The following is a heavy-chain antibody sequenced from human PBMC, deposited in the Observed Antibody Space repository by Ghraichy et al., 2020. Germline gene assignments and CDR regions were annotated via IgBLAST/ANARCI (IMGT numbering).Heavy chain of an antibody. CDR1: GGSISSYY. J-gene: IGHJ4*02. CDR3: ARLWATNNAALYSSGPNQHKKRYYFDY. V-gene: IGHV4-4*09. Sequence: SQTLSLTCTVSGGSISSYYWSWIRQPPGKGLEWIGYIYPSGSTNYNPSLKSRITISIDTSKNQFSLKLSSVTAADTAVYYCARLWATNNAALYSSGPNQHKKRYYFDYWGQGTLVTVSS. CDR2: IYPSGST. D-gene: IGHD6-19*01.